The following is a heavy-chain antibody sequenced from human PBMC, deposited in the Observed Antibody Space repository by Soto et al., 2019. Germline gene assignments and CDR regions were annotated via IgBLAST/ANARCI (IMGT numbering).Heavy chain of an antibody. CDR2: INAGNGNT. V-gene: IGHV1-3*01. CDR1: GYTFTSYA. Sequence: QVQLVQSGAEVKKPGASVKVSCKASGYTFTSYAMHWVRQAPGQRLEWMGWINAGNGNTKYSQKFQGRVTITRDTSASTAYMELSSLRSEGTAMYFCARGVGLYSNYDYWGQGTLVTVSS. D-gene: IGHD2-2*02. J-gene: IGHJ4*02. CDR3: ARGVGLYSNYDY.